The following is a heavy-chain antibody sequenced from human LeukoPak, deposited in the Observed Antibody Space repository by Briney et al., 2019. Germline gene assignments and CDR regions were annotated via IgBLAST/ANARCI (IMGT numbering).Heavy chain of an antibody. CDR2: IYHSGNT. J-gene: IGHJ3*02. V-gene: IGHV4-59*12. Sequence: SETLSLTCTVSGGSISSYYWSWIRHLPGKGLEWIGYIYHSGNTYYNPSLKSRVIMSVDASENQFSLKLSSVTAADTAVYYCAREVIAATVTDAFDIWGPGTLVTVSS. CDR1: GGSISSYY. CDR3: AREVIAATVTDAFDI. D-gene: IGHD6-13*01.